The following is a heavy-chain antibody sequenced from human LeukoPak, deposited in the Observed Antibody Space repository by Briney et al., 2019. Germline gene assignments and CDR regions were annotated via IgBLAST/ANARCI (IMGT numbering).Heavy chain of an antibody. CDR3: TTDFSHFDFSSGYYSY. J-gene: IGHJ4*02. Sequence: PGGALRLSCAPSLFTFTMAWMVSVRPAPGKGGEWVGRIKSNLDGGTTDFAAPVKGRFSISRDDVARTLYLQMNNLKADDTGVYYCTTDFSHFDFSSGYYSYWGQGSLVTVSS. CDR1: LFTFTMAW. V-gene: IGHV3-15*05. CDR2: IKSNLDGGTT. D-gene: IGHD3-3*01.